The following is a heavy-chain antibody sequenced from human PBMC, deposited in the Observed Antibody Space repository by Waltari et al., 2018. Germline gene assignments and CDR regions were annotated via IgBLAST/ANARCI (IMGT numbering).Heavy chain of an antibody. CDR3: ARGSLRWYHYNWFDP. D-gene: IGHD2-15*01. CDR1: GYTFTSYY. Sequence: QVQLVQSGAEVKKPGASVKVSCKASGYTFTSYYMHWVRQAAGQGLEWMGITNPVGGRTNYAQKFQGRATMTRDTATSTVYMELSSLRSEDTAVYYCARGSLRWYHYNWFDPWGQGTLVTVSS. V-gene: IGHV1-46*01. CDR2: TNPVGGRT. J-gene: IGHJ5*02.